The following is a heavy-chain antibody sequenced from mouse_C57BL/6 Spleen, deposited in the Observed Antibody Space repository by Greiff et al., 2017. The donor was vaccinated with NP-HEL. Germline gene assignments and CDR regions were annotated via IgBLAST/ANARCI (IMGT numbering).Heavy chain of an antibody. V-gene: IGHV5-6*01. J-gene: IGHJ4*01. CDR3: ARQGYDYDDGYAMDY. CDR2: ISSGGSYT. Sequence: EVQVVESGGDLVKPGGSLKLSCAASGFTFSSYGMSWVRQTPDKRLEWVATISSGGSYTYYPDSVKGRFTISRDNAKNTLYLQMSSLKSEDTAMYYCARQGYDYDDGYAMDYWGQGTSVTVSS. CDR1: GFTFSSYG. D-gene: IGHD2-4*01.